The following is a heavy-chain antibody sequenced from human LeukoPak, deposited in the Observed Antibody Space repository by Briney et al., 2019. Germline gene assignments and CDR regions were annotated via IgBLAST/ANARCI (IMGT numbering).Heavy chain of an antibody. CDR3: ATDLKRGDFWSGYYFDY. V-gene: IGHV1-24*01. CDR1: GYTFTSYY. D-gene: IGHD3-3*01. Sequence: GASVKVSCKASGYTFTSYYMHWVRQAPGQGLEWMGGFDPEDGETIYAQKFQGRVTMTEDTSTDTAYMELSSLRSEDTAVYYCATDLKRGDFWSGYYFDYWGQGTLVTVSS. J-gene: IGHJ4*02. CDR2: FDPEDGET.